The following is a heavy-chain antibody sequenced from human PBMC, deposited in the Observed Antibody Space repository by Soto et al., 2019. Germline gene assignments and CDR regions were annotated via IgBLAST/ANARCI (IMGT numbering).Heavy chain of an antibody. CDR1: GFTFSSYA. J-gene: IGHJ3*02. V-gene: IGHV3-23*01. Sequence: GGSLRLSCAASGFTFSSYAMSWVRQAPGKGLEWVSAISGSGGSTYYADSVKGRFTISRDNSKNTLYLQMNSLRAEDTAVYYYAKDGAGSYYDSSGYYVDDAFDIWGQGTMVTVSS. D-gene: IGHD3-22*01. CDR2: ISGSGGST. CDR3: AKDGAGSYYDSSGYYVDDAFDI.